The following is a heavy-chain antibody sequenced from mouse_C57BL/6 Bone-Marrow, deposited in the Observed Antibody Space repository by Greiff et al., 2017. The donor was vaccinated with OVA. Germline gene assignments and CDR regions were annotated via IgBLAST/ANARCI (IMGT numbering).Heavy chain of an antibody. Sequence: EVQLVESGPGLVKPSQSLSLTCSVTGYSITSGYYWNWIRQFPGNKLEWMGYISYDGSNNYNPSLKNRIPITRDTSKNQFFLKLNSVTTEDTATYDCARDGNYYFDYWGQGTTLTVSS. CDR2: ISYDGSN. J-gene: IGHJ2*01. CDR3: ARDGNYYFDY. CDR1: GYSITSGYY. V-gene: IGHV3-6*01. D-gene: IGHD2-1*01.